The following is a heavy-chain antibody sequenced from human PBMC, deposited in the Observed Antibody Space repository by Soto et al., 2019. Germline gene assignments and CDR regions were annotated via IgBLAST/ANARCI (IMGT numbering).Heavy chain of an antibody. D-gene: IGHD5-12*01. CDR1: GFTFSSYE. V-gene: IGHV3-48*03. J-gene: IGHJ4*02. CDR2: ISSSGSTI. Sequence: LRLSCAASGFTFSSYEMNWVRQAPGKGLEWVSYISSSGSTIYYADSVKGRFTISRDNAKNSLYLQMNSLRAEDTAVYYCATFSRDGYNGYWGQGTLVTVSS. CDR3: ATFSRDGYNGY.